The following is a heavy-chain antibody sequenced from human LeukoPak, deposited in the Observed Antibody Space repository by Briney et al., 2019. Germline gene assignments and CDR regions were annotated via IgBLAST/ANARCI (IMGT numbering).Heavy chain of an antibody. Sequence: GGSLRLSCAASGFTFSSYSMNWVRQAPGKGLEWVSSISSSSSYIYYADSVKGRSTISRDNAKNSLYLQMNSLRAEDTAVYYCARDLIPWLYDYWGQGTLVTVSS. V-gene: IGHV3-21*01. CDR2: ISSSSSYI. CDR3: ARDLIPWLYDY. CDR1: GFTFSSYS. D-gene: IGHD6-19*01. J-gene: IGHJ4*02.